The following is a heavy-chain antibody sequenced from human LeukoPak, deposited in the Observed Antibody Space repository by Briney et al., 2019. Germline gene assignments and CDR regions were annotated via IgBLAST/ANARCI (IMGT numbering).Heavy chain of an antibody. J-gene: IGHJ4*02. CDR2: ISSSSSYI. Sequence: GGSLRLSCAASGFTFSSYSMNWVRQAPGKGLEWVSSISSSSSYIYYADSVKGRFTISRDNAKNSLYLQMNSLKTEDTAVYYCTTALAWIGDFSGYYFDYWGQGTLVTVSS. CDR1: GFTFSSYS. V-gene: IGHV3-21*03. CDR3: TTALAWIGDFSGYYFDY. D-gene: IGHD3-3*01.